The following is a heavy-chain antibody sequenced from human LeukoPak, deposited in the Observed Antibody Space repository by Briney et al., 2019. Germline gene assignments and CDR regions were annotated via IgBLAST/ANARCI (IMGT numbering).Heavy chain of an antibody. CDR2: ISAYNGNT. CDR3: ARDIHYYDSSGYYTP. Sequence: GASVKVSCKASGYTFTTYGISWVRQAPGQGLEWMGWISAYNGNTNYAQKLQGRVTMTTDTSTSTAYMELRSLRSDDTAVYYCARDIHYYDSSGYYTPWGQGTLVTVSS. J-gene: IGHJ5*02. CDR1: GYTFTTYG. D-gene: IGHD3-22*01. V-gene: IGHV1-18*01.